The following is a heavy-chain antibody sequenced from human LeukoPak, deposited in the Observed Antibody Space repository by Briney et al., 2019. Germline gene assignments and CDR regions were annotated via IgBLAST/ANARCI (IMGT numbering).Heavy chain of an antibody. CDR3: ARDPRRGGQLLYSSAFDI. J-gene: IGHJ3*02. CDR1: GFTFSSYA. CDR2: ISYDGSNK. D-gene: IGHD2-2*02. Sequence: PGGSLRLPCAASGFTFSSYAMHWVRQAPGKGLEWVAVISYDGSNKYYADSVKGRFTISRDNSKNTLYLQMNSLRAEDTAVYYCARDPRRGGQLLYSSAFDIWGQGTMVTVSS. V-gene: IGHV3-30-3*01.